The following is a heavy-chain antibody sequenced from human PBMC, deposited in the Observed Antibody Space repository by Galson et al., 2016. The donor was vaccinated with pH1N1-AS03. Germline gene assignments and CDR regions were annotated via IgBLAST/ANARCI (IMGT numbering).Heavy chain of an antibody. J-gene: IGHJ4*02. V-gene: IGHV5-51*01. Sequence: QSGAEVKKAGGPLKISCRGSGYRFRTYWIGWVRQVPGRGLECMGIVYPDDSEVIYMSSFEGQVTSSAGKSSGGAYLEWRSLNVSDNGMYYCARLFGKGGRIDFWGQGTLVTVSS. CDR2: VYPDDSEV. CDR3: ARLFGKGGRIDF. D-gene: IGHD1-14*01. CDR1: GYRFRTYW.